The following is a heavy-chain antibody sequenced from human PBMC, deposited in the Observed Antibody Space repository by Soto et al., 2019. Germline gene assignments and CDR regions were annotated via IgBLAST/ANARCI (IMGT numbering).Heavy chain of an antibody. D-gene: IGHD4-17*01. J-gene: IGHJ4*02. Sequence: PGESLKISCQSSGYTFSNFWIGWVRQLPGKGLEWMGIIYPGDHETRYSPSFHGKVTISADRSINTAYLQWNSLEASDTAFYYCAREDYGDYVGPDYWGQGTLVTVS. CDR1: GYTFSNFW. V-gene: IGHV5-51*01. CDR2: IYPGDHET. CDR3: AREDYGDYVGPDY.